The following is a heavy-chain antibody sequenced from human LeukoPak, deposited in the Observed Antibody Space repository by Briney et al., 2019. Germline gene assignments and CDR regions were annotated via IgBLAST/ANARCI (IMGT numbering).Heavy chain of an antibody. CDR1: GFIFSDHY. Sequence: GGSLRLSCAASGFIFSDHYMDWVRQAPGKGLEWLARSRDKAKSYSTEHAASAKGRFTISRDNSKNSLYLQMNSLKTEDTAVYYCARRSNSYYTFDYWGQGTLVTVSS. CDR2: SRDKAKSYST. V-gene: IGHV3-72*01. J-gene: IGHJ4*02. CDR3: ARRSNSYYTFDY. D-gene: IGHD1-26*01.